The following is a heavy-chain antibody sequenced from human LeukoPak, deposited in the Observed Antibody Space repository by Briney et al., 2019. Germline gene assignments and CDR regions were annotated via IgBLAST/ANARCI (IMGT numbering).Heavy chain of an antibody. CDR2: IYYSGST. V-gene: IGHV4-30-4*02. Sequence: PSETLSLTCTVSGGSISSGDYYWSWIRRPPWKGLEWIGYIYYSGSTYYNPSLKSRVTISVDTSKNQFSLKLSSVTAADTAVYYCASMTVMVSAKDWGQGTLVTVSS. CDR3: ASMTVMVSAKD. CDR1: GGSISSGDYY. D-gene: IGHD2-8*01. J-gene: IGHJ4*02.